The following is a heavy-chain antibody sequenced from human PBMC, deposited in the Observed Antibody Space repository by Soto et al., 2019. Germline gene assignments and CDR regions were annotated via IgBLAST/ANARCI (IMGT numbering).Heavy chain of an antibody. CDR2: ISSSSSYI. CDR3: ARGPGRGSYYGFDY. D-gene: IGHD1-26*01. Sequence: GGSLRLSCAASGFTFSSYSMNWVRQAPGKGLEWVSSISSSSSYIYYADSVKGRFTISRDNAKNSLYLQMNSLRAEDTAVYYCARGPGRGSYYGFDYWGQGTLVTVSS. V-gene: IGHV3-21*01. CDR1: GFTFSSYS. J-gene: IGHJ4*02.